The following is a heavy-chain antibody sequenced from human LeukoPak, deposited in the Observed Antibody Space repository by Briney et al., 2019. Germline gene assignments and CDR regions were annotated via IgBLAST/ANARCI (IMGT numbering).Heavy chain of an antibody. V-gene: IGHV3-21*01. CDR3: AKDLGQYYDTSDNWFDP. CDR2: ISSSSSYI. J-gene: IGHJ5*02. D-gene: IGHD3-22*01. Sequence: GGSLRLSCAASGFTFSSYSMNWVRQAPGKGLEWVSSISSSSSYIYYADSVKGRFTISRDNAKNSLYLQMNSLRAEDTAVYYCAKDLGQYYDTSDNWFDPWGQGTLVTVSS. CDR1: GFTFSSYS.